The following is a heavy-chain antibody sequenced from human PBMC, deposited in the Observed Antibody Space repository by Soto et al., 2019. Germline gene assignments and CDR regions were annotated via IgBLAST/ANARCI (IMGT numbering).Heavy chain of an antibody. CDR2: IYYSGST. Sequence: PSETLSLTCTVSGGSISGYYWSWIRQPPGKGLEWIGYIYYSGSTNYNPSLKSRVTISVDTSKNQFSLRLSSVTAADTAVYYCAREPYCSGGTCLGYWGQGTLVTVYS. CDR1: GGSISGYY. CDR3: AREPYCSGGTCLGY. D-gene: IGHD2-15*01. V-gene: IGHV4-59*01. J-gene: IGHJ4*02.